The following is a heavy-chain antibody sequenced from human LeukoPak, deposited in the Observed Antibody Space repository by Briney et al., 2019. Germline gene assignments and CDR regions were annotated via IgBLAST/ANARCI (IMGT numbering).Heavy chain of an antibody. J-gene: IGHJ6*03. CDR2: IIPIFGTA. D-gene: IGHD2-2*01. V-gene: IGHV1-69*05. CDR3: ARDSVVPAAIYYYYYYMDV. CDR1: GGTFSSYA. Sequence: ASVKVSCKASGGTFSSYAISWVRQAPGQGLEWMGRIIPIFGTANYAQKFQGRVTITTDESTSTAYMELSSLRSEDTAVYYCARDSVVPAAIYYYYYYMDVWGKGTTVTVSS.